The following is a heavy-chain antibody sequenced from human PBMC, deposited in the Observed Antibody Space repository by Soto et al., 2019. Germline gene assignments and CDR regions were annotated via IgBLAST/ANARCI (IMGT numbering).Heavy chain of an antibody. V-gene: IGHV1-24*01. CDR2: FDPEDGET. D-gene: IGHD3-10*01. CDR1: GYTLTELS. Sequence: GASVKVSCKVSGYTLTELSMHWVRQAPGKGLEWMGGFDPEDGETIYAQKFQGRVTMTEDTSTDTAYMELSSLRSEDTAVYYCATGRAGGSGTTFGMDVWGQGTTVTVSS. CDR3: ATGRAGGSGTTFGMDV. J-gene: IGHJ6*02.